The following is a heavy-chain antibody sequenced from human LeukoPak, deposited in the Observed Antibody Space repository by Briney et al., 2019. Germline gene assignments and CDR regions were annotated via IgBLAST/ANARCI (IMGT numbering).Heavy chain of an antibody. J-gene: IGHJ6*03. Sequence: GGSLRLSCAASGFTFSSYAMSWVRQAPGKGLEWVSAISGSGGSTYYADSVEGRFTISRDNSKNTLYLQMNSLRAEDTAVYYCAKEGEENYYYYYMDVWGKGTTVTVSS. CDR2: ISGSGGST. V-gene: IGHV3-23*01. CDR1: GFTFSSYA. CDR3: AKEGEENYYYYYMDV.